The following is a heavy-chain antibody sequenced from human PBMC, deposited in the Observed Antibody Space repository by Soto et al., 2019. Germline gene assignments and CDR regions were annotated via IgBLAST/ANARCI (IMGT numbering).Heavy chain of an antibody. V-gene: IGHV1-3*01. CDR2: INAANGDT. CDR3: ARKDYYGSGCYYFDY. Sequence: QVQLVQSGAELKNAGASGKVACKASGYIFTNYPIHWVRQAPGQRLEWMGWINAANGDTGYSQNFQGRVTFTRDTSASTVYMEMSSLTSEDTAIYYCARKDYYGSGCYYFDYWGQGTLVTVSS. J-gene: IGHJ4*02. D-gene: IGHD3-10*01. CDR1: GYIFTNYP.